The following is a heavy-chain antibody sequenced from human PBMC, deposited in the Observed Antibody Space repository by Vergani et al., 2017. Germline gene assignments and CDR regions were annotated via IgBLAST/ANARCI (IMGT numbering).Heavy chain of an antibody. J-gene: IGHJ4*02. CDR3: ANEGSANRIRGWLDH. V-gene: IGHV3-30*02. CDR2: IQYDGSDI. D-gene: IGHD3-10*01. Sequence: QVQLVESGGGVVQPGGSLRLSCVASGFSVSNSGMHWVRQTPGKGLEWVAFIQYDGSDIFYADFVEGRFTISRDYSKNSLYLQMRSLRFDDTAVYYCANEGSANRIRGWLDHWGQGALVTVSS. CDR1: GFSVSNSG.